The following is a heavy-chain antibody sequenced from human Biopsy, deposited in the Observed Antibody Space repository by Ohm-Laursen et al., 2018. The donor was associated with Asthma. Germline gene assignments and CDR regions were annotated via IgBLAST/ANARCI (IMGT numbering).Heavy chain of an antibody. CDR2: INAANGNT. CDR3: ARTYFDFLTGQVHDAFAM. CDR1: GYTFINYA. Sequence: ASVKVSCKASGYTFINYAIHWVRQAPGHSLEWMGWINAANGNTKYSQKFQGRLTISRATSASTAYMDLSSLRSEDTAVYYCARTYFDFLTGQVHDAFAMWGQGTMVTVPS. V-gene: IGHV1-3*01. J-gene: IGHJ3*02. D-gene: IGHD3-9*01.